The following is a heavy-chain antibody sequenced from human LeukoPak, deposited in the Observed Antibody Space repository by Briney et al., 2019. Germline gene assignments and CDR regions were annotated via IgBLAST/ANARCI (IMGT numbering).Heavy chain of an antibody. CDR1: GFTLGDYA. CDR2: IRSKAYGGTT. Sequence: GGSLRLSCTASGFTLGDYAMSWFRQAPGKGLEWVGFIRSKAYGGTTEYAASVKGRFTISRDDSKSIAYLQMNSLKTEDTAVYYCTNHYYDSSGYYYGRFDPWGQGTLVTVSS. V-gene: IGHV3-49*03. J-gene: IGHJ5*02. CDR3: TNHYYDSSGYYYGRFDP. D-gene: IGHD3-22*01.